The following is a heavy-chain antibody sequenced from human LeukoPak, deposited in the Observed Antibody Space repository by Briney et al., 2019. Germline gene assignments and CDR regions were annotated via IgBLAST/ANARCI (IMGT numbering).Heavy chain of an antibody. CDR1: GGSISSYY. CDR2: IYYSGST. CDR3: ARGARAGYNLEPFDY. V-gene: IGHV4-59*08. J-gene: IGHJ4*02. Sequence: TETLSLTCTVSGGSISSYYWSWIRQPPGKGLEWIGYIYYSGSTKYNPSLKSRVTISVDTSKNQFSLKLSSVTAADTAVYYCARGARAGYNLEPFDYWGQGTLVTVSS. D-gene: IGHD5-24*01.